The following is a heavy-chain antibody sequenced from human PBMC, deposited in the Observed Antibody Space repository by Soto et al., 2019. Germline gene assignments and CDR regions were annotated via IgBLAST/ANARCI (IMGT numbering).Heavy chain of an antibody. J-gene: IGHJ5*02. CDR1: GFSFTGYY. CDR2: INAHSGGT. Sequence: ASVEVSCKXSGFSFTGYYIHWLRQAPGQGLEWMGWINAHSGGTEYAQKFQGRVTLTRDTSIATAYLTPTSLTSDDTALYYCAKDLTRQLAYWLDPWGQGTQVTVSS. CDR3: AKDLTRQLAYWLDP. V-gene: IGHV1-2*02. D-gene: IGHD6-6*01.